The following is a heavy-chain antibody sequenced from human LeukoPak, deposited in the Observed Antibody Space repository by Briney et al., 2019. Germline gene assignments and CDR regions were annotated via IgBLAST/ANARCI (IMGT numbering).Heavy chain of an antibody. J-gene: IGHJ4*02. V-gene: IGHV4-38-2*02. CDR1: GYSISSGYY. Sequence: SETLSLTCTVSGYSISSGYYWGWIRQPPGKGLEWIGSIYHSGSTYYNPSLKSRVTISVDTSKNQFSLKLSSVTATDTAVYYCAGTVAVTGTTVFDYWGQGTLVTVSS. CDR3: AGTVAVTGTTVFDY. D-gene: IGHD6-19*01. CDR2: IYHSGST.